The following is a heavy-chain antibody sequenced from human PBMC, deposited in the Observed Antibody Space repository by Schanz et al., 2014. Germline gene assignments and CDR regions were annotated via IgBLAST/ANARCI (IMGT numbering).Heavy chain of an antibody. V-gene: IGHV3-30*04. J-gene: IGHJ4*02. D-gene: IGHD6-19*01. CDR2: MWNDGIKT. CDR1: TSLFSRSV. CDR3: ARDPNTSAWLPYFGT. Sequence: VQLLESGGGLVQPGGSLRLSCAVSTSLFSRSVIHWVRQAPGKGLEWVAVMWNDGIKTHYADSGKGRFTISRDNSKNTVYLQMNSLRTDDTAMYYCARDPNTSAWLPYFGTWGQGTLVTVSS.